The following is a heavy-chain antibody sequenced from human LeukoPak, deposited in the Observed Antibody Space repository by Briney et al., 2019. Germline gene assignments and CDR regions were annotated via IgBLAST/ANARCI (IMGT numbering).Heavy chain of an antibody. J-gene: IGHJ5*02. D-gene: IGHD2-15*01. Sequence: SETLSLTCTVSGDSVSSSNYYWAWIRQPPGKGLEWIGNIYYSGSTYYNPSLKSRLTISVDTSKNQFSLKLTSVTAADTAVYYCALYRYCSGGSCYSSWFDPWGQGTLVTVSS. CDR2: IYYSGST. CDR3: ALYRYCSGGSCYSSWFDP. V-gene: IGHV4-39*01. CDR1: GDSVSSSNYY.